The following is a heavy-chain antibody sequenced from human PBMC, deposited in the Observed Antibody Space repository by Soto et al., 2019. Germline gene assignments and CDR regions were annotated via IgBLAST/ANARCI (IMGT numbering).Heavy chain of an antibody. Sequence: SESLSLTCAFSCGSMISGGYSWSLIRQPPGKGLEWIGYIYHSGSTYYNPSLKSRVTISVDRSKNQFSLKLSSVTAADTAVYYCARGGSRSVTTVTNNWFDPWGQGTLVTVSS. CDR1: CGSMISGGYS. CDR2: IYHSGST. CDR3: ARGGSRSVTTVTNNWFDP. V-gene: IGHV4-30-2*01. D-gene: IGHD4-4*01. J-gene: IGHJ5*02.